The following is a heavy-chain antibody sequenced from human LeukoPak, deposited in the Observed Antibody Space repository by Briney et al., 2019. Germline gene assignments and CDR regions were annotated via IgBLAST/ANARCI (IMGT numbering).Heavy chain of an antibody. CDR1: GFTFSRYG. D-gene: IGHD3-22*01. CDR3: AKVGYYDSSGYYYDVALDY. V-gene: IGHV3-23*01. J-gene: IGHJ4*02. CDR2: ISGRGCST. Sequence: GGSLRLSCAASGFTFSRYGMSWVRQAPGRGLEWVSAISGRGCSTYYEDSVKGRFTISRDNSKNTLYLQMNSLRAEDTAVYYCAKVGYYDSSGYYYDVALDYWGQGTLVTVSS.